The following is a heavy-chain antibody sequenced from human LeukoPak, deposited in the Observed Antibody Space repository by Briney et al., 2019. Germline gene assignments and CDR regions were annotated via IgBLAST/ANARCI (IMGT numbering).Heavy chain of an antibody. D-gene: IGHD3-3*01. CDR1: GGSISSSNYY. V-gene: IGHV4-39*07. J-gene: IGHJ6*04. CDR2: IYYSGST. CDR3: ARMDFWSGYPLGVDV. Sequence: SETLSLTCTVSGGSISSSNYYWGWIRQPPGKGLEWIGSIYYSGSTYYNPSLKSRVTISVDTSKNQFSLKLSSVTAADTAVYYCARMDFWSGYPLGVDVWGKGTTVTVSS.